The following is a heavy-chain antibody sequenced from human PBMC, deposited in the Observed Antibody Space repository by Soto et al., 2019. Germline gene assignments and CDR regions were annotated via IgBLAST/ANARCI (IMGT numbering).Heavy chain of an antibody. CDR2: IYYSGST. J-gene: IGHJ4*02. CDR3: ARGDLLYYFDY. CDR1: GGSISSSSYY. Sequence: QLQLQESGPGLVKPSETLSLTCTVSGGSISSSSYYWGWIRQPPGKGLEWIGSIYYSGSTYYNPSLKSRVTISVDTSKNQFSLKLSSVTAADTAVYYCARGDLLYYFDYCGQGTLVTVSS. D-gene: IGHD2-21*02. V-gene: IGHV4-39*01.